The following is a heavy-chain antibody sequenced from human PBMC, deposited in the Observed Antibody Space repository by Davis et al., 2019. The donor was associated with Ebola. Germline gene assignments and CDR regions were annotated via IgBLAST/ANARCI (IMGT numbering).Heavy chain of an antibody. CDR1: GFSLSTSGAG. CDR2: IYGNDDK. V-gene: IGHV2-5*01. J-gene: IGHJ4*02. CDR3: AHRPGSGCNSGSCYSFY. D-gene: IGHD2-15*01. Sequence: SGPTLVKPTQTLTLTCTFSGFSLSTSGAGVGWIRQPPGKALEWLALIYGNDDKLYRSSLKSRLTISKDTSKNQVVLTMTNMDPVDTATYYCAHRPGSGCNSGSCYSFYWGQGTLVTVSS.